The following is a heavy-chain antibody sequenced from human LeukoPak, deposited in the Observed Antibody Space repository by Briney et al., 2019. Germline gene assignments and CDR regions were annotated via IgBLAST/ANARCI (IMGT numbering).Heavy chain of an antibody. Sequence: GGSLRLSXAASGFTFSSYAMSWVRQAPGKGVEWVSVISGGGTSTYYADSVKGRFTISKDNSRNTLYLQMNSLRAEDTAVYYCSKTFIAVANPIDHWGQGTLVTVSS. CDR3: SKTFIAVANPIDH. J-gene: IGHJ4*02. V-gene: IGHV3-23*01. D-gene: IGHD6-19*01. CDR2: ISGGGTST. CDR1: GFTFSSYA.